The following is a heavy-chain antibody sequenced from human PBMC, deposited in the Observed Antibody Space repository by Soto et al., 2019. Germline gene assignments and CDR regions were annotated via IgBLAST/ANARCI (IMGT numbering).Heavy chain of an antibody. CDR3: ARGLDSFYYGDNLIGFDP. Sequence: PSETLSLTCTVSGDSISNYHWSWIRQAPGKGLEWIGYISNSGDSNYNPSLKNRVIISEDRSKNQFSLRLGSVTAADTAVYYCARGLDSFYYGDNLIGFDPWGQGTLVTVSS. CDR1: GDSISNYH. D-gene: IGHD4-17*01. CDR2: ISNSGDS. V-gene: IGHV4-59*01. J-gene: IGHJ5*02.